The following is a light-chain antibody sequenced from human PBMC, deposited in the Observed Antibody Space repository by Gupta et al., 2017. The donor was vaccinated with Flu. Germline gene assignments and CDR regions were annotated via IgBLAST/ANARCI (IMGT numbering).Light chain of an antibody. J-gene: IGKJ1*01. CDR1: QSVSRSS. CDR2: GAS. Sequence: EIVLTQSPGTLSLSPGERATLSCRAGQSVSRSSLAWYQQKPGQAPRLLIYGASSRATGIPDRFSGSESGTDFTLTISRLEPEDFAVYYCQQYGSSPQTFGQGTKWKSN. CDR3: QQYGSSPQT. V-gene: IGKV3-20*01.